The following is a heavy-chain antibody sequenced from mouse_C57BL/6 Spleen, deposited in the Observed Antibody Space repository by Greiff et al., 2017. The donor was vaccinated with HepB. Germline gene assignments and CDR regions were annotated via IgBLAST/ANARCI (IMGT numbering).Heavy chain of an antibody. CDR1: GYTFTSYW. V-gene: IGHV1-64*01. Sequence: VQLQQPGAELVKPGASVKLSCKASGYTFTSYWMHWVKQRPGQGLEWIGMIHPNSGSTNYNEKFKSKATLTVDKSSSTAYMQLSRLTSEDSAVYYCAREGDSNYPRVDYWGQGTTLTVSS. D-gene: IGHD2-5*01. CDR3: AREGDSNYPRVDY. J-gene: IGHJ2*01. CDR2: IHPNSGST.